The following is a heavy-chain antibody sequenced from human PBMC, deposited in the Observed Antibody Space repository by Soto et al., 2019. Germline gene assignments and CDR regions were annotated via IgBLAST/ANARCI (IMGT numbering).Heavy chain of an antibody. D-gene: IGHD2-15*01. CDR3: AKRRGAGGHFDY. CDR2: ISSGGST. V-gene: IGHV3-23*01. CDR1: GFTFTSYA. Sequence: EVQLLESGGGLVQPEGSLRLSCAAPGFTFTSYAMGWVRQAPGKGLEWVSVISSGGSTYYADSVRGRFTISRDNSKDTLSLQMNSLRAEDTAVYYCAKRRGAGGHFDYWGQGALVTVSS. J-gene: IGHJ4*02.